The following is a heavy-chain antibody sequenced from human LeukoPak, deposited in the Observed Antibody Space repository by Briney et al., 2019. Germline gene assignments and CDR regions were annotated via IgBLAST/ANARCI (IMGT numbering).Heavy chain of an antibody. CDR3: ARSYGMDV. Sequence: GGSLRLSCIASGFTFSSHLMHWVRQAPGKGPVWVSRINSDGSSTTYADSVKGRFTISRDNAKSTLYLQMNSLRAEDTAVYYCARSYGMDVWGQGTTVTVSS. CDR2: INSDGSST. J-gene: IGHJ6*02. V-gene: IGHV3-74*01. CDR1: GFTFSSHL.